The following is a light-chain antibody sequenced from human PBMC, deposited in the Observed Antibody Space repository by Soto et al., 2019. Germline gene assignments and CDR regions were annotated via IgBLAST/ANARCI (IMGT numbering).Light chain of an antibody. V-gene: IGKV3-20*01. CDR3: QQYGSAPWT. CDR1: QSVNSNY. CDR2: RAS. Sequence: ENVLTQSPGTLSLSPGERATLSCRASQSVNSNYFAWYQQKPGQAPRLLIYRASSRATGTPDRFSGSGSGTDFTLTISRLEPEDFAVFYCQQYGSAPWTFGQGTKVDIK. J-gene: IGKJ1*01.